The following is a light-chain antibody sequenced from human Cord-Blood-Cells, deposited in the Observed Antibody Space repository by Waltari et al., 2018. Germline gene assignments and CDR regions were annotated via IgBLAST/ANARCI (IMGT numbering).Light chain of an antibody. CDR3: QQRSNWPPT. CDR2: DAS. Sequence: EIVLTQSPATLPLSPGERATLSCRASQSVSSYLAWYQQKPGQAPRLLIYDASNMATGIPARFSGSGSGTDFTLTISSLEPEDFAVYYCQQRSNWPPTFGQGTRLESK. J-gene: IGKJ5*01. V-gene: IGKV3-11*01. CDR1: QSVSSY.